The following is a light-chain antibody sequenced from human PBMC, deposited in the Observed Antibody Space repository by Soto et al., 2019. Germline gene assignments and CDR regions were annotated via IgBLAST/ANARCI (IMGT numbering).Light chain of an antibody. CDR3: CSYAHTSRV. CDR1: SGDIGAYNY. CDR2: DVN. Sequence: QSALTQPRSVSGSPGQSVTFSCTGTSGDIGAYNYVSWYQSHPGKAPKMIIYDVNKRPSGVPDRFSGSKSGNTASLTISWLQAEDEADYYCCSYAHTSRVFGGGTQLTVL. J-gene: IGLJ3*02. V-gene: IGLV2-11*01.